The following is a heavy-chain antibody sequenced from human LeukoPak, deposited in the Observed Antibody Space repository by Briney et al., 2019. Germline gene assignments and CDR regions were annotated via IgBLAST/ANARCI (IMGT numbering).Heavy chain of an antibody. D-gene: IGHD2-2*02. CDR1: GGTFSSYA. V-gene: IGHV1-69*06. Sequence: ASVKVSCKASGGTFSSYAISWVRQAPGQGLEWMGGIIPIFGTANYAQKFQGRVTITADKSTSTAYMELSSLRSEDTAVYYCARDLPSSYRMLPRLYYYYMDVWGKGTTVTVSS. CDR3: ARDLPSSYRMLPRLYYYYMDV. CDR2: IIPIFGTA. J-gene: IGHJ6*03.